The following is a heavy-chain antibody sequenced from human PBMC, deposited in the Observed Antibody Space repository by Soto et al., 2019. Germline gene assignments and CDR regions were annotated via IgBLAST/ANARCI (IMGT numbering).Heavy chain of an antibody. J-gene: IGHJ6*03. CDR1: GGSFSGYY. D-gene: IGHD2-15*01. CDR2: IYYSGST. Sequence: SETLSLTCAVYGGSFSGYYWSWIRQPPGKGLERIGYIYYSGSTNYNPSLKSRVTISVDTSKNQFSLKLSSVTAADTAVYYCARAGCSGGSCYGYYYYYYYMDVWGKGTTVTVSS. CDR3: ARAGCSGGSCYGYYYYYYYMDV. V-gene: IGHV4-59*01.